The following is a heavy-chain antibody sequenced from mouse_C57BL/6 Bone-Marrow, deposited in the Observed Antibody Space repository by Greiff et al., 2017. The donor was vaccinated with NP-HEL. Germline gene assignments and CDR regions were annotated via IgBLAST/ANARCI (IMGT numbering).Heavy chain of an antibody. CDR3: ARMPIYDGYYVLYWYFDV. CDR1: GFSLSTSGMG. Sequence: QVTLKVSGPGILQSSQTLSLTCSFSGFSLSTSGMGVSWIRQPSGKGLEWLAHIYWDDDKRYNPSLKSRLTISKDTSRNQVFLKITSVDTADTATYYCARMPIYDGYYVLYWYFDVWGTGTTVTVSS. D-gene: IGHD2-3*01. CDR2: IYWDDDK. V-gene: IGHV8-12*01. J-gene: IGHJ1*03.